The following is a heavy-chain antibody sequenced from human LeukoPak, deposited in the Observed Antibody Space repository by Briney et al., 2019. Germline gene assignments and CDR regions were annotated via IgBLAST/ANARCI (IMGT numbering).Heavy chain of an antibody. CDR1: GGSISSSSYY. CDR2: IYYSGST. Sequence: PSETLSLTCTVSGGSISSSSYYWGWIRQPPGKGLEWIGSIYYSGSTYYNPSLKSRVTISVDTSKNQFSLKLSSVTAADTAVYYCARRRRGITMVRGAYTGPFDYWGQGTLVTVSS. J-gene: IGHJ4*02. D-gene: IGHD3-10*01. V-gene: IGHV4-39*01. CDR3: ARRRRGITMVRGAYTGPFDY.